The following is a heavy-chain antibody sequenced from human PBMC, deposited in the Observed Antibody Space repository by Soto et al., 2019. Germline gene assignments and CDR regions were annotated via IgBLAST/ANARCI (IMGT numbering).Heavy chain of an antibody. CDR2: MNPNSGNT. CDR3: ARGLDYDSSGPPVEH. D-gene: IGHD3-22*01. Sequence: QVQLVQSGAEVKKPGASVKVSCKASGYTFTSYDINWVRQATGHGLEWMGWMNPNSGNTGYAQKFQGRVTMXMTXSXNTAYMELSSLRSEDTAVYYCARGLDYDSSGPPVEHWGQGTLVTVSS. CDR1: GYTFTSYD. V-gene: IGHV1-8*01. J-gene: IGHJ1*01.